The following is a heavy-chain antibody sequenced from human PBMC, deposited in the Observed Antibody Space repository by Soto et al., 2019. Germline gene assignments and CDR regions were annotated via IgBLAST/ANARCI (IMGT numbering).Heavy chain of an antibody. D-gene: IGHD2-21*02. CDR2: IHHSGST. Sequence: QVQLLESGPGLVKPSGTLSLTCDVSGGSITSTNWWTWVRQPPGKGLEWIGEIHHSGSTNYNPSLKSRMIXLXXXSXXPCSLKMSSVTAADAAVYYCAGQRYCDDDCYLFGYWGQGTLVTVSS. V-gene: IGHV4-4*02. CDR1: GGSITSTNW. J-gene: IGHJ4*02. CDR3: AGQRYCDDDCYLFGY.